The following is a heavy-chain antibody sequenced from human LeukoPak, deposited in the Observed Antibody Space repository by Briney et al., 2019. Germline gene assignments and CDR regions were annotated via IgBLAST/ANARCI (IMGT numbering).Heavy chain of an antibody. CDR2: ISSSSSYI. Sequence: GGSLRLSCAASGFTFSSYSMNWVRQAPGKGLEWVSSISSSSSYIYYADSVKGRFTISRDNAKNSLYLQMNSLRAEDTAVYYCARVQSGSVVTGGDYWGQGTLVTVSS. J-gene: IGHJ4*02. CDR3: ARVQSGSVVTGGDY. CDR1: GFTFSSYS. D-gene: IGHD4-23*01. V-gene: IGHV3-21*01.